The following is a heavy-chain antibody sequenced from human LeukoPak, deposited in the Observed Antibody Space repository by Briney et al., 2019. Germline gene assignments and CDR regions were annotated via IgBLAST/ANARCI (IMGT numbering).Heavy chain of an antibody. CDR2: MYYSGSS. CDR3: ARGADGDY. D-gene: IGHD1-26*01. Sequence: SETLSLTCTVSGDSMSNYYWSWIRQPPGKGLEWIGYMYYSGSSNYNPSLKSRVTISADTSKNQFSLKLSSVTAADTAVHYCARGADGDYWGQGILVTVSS. CDR1: GDSMSNYY. V-gene: IGHV4-59*12. J-gene: IGHJ4*02.